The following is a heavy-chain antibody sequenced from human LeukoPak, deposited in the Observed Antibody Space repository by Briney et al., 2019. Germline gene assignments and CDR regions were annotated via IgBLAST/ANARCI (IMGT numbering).Heavy chain of an antibody. Sequence: GGSLRLSCASSGFTFSAYHMNWVRQAPGKGLEWISFISSDSGTIYYADSVKGRFTISRDNAKNSLYLQMNSLRDEDTAVYYCARSYYDSSGYLDYWGQGTLVTVSS. CDR2: ISSDSGTI. J-gene: IGHJ4*02. CDR3: ARSYYDSSGYLDY. V-gene: IGHV3-48*02. CDR1: GFTFSAYH. D-gene: IGHD3-22*01.